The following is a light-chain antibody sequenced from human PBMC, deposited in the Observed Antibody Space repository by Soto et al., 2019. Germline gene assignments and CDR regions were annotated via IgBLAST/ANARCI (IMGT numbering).Light chain of an antibody. CDR2: EGS. Sequence: QSALTQPASVSGSPGQSITISCTGTSSDVGSYKFVSWYQQHPGKAPKLMIYEGSKRPSGVSNRFSGSKFGNTASLTISGLQAEDEADYYCCSYAGESAWVFGGGTKLTVL. J-gene: IGLJ3*02. CDR1: SSDVGSYKF. V-gene: IGLV2-23*01. CDR3: CSYAGESAWV.